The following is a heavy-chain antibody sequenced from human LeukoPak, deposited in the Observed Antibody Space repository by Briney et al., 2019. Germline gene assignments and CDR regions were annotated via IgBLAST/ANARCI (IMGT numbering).Heavy chain of an antibody. CDR2: ISYDGSNK. V-gene: IGHV3-30*04. Sequence: GGSLRLSCAASGFTFSSYAMHWVRQAPGKGLEWVAVISYDGSNKYYADSVKGRFTISRDDSKNTLYLQMNSLRAEDTAVYYCEVTESGYDYVWGSYPGDAFDIWGQGTMVTVSS. J-gene: IGHJ3*02. D-gene: IGHD3-16*02. CDR3: EVTESGYDYVWGSYPGDAFDI. CDR1: GFTFSSYA.